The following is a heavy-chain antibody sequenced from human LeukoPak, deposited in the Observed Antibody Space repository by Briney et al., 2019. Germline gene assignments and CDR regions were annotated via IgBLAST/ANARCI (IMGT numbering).Heavy chain of an antibody. Sequence: SETLSLTCTVSGGSINSYYWSWIRQPPGKGLEWIGYIYYSGNTNHNPSLKSRVTISVDTSKNQFSLKLSSVTAADTAVYYCARDPTSSSWGNGPGFDPWGQGTLVTVSS. CDR2: IYYSGNT. CDR1: GGSINSYY. J-gene: IGHJ5*02. V-gene: IGHV4-59*12. D-gene: IGHD6-13*01. CDR3: ARDPTSSSWGNGPGFDP.